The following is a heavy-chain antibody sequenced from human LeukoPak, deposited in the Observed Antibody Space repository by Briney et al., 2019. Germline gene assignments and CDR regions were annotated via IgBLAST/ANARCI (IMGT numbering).Heavy chain of an antibody. Sequence: PGRSLRLSCAASGFTFSSYAMHWVRQAPGKGLEWVAVISYDGSNKYYADSVKGRFTISRDNSKNTLYLQMNSLRAEDTAVYYCAREQQLVLSFDYWGQGTLVTVSS. CDR2: ISYDGSNK. J-gene: IGHJ4*02. V-gene: IGHV3-30-3*01. CDR1: GFTFSSYA. CDR3: AREQQLVLSFDY. D-gene: IGHD6-13*01.